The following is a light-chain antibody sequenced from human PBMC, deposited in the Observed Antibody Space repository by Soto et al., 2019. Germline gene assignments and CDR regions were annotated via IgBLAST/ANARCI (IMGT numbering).Light chain of an antibody. CDR1: QSVTSNY. CDR2: DAS. J-gene: IGKJ1*01. V-gene: IGKV3-20*01. Sequence: EIELTQSPGTLSLSPGERATLSCRASQSVTSNYLAWYQQRPGQAPRLLIYDASSRATGIPDRFSGDGAGTDFTLTISRLEPEDFAVYYCQQYQTSPRAFGQGTKVEIK. CDR3: QQYQTSPRA.